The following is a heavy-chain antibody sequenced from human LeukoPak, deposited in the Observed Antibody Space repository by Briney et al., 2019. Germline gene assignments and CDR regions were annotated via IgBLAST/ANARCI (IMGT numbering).Heavy chain of an antibody. CDR2: INHSGST. V-gene: IGHV4-34*01. CDR3: ARGRGAARPVDY. CDR1: GGSFSGYY. D-gene: IGHD6-6*01. Sequence: PSETLSLTCAVYGGSFSGYYWSWIRQPPGKGLEWIGEINHSGSTNYNPSLKRRVTISVDTSKNQFSLKLSSVTAADTAVYYCARGRGAARPVDYWGQGTLVTVSS. J-gene: IGHJ4*02.